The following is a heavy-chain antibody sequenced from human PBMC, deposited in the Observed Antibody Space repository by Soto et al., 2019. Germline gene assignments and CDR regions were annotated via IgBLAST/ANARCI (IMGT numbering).Heavy chain of an antibody. CDR2: TYYRSKWYN. Sequence: SQTLSLTCAISGDSVSGNSAAWNWIRQSPSRGLEWLGRTYYRSKWYNDYAVSVKSRITVTPDTSKNQYSLQLNSVTPEDTAVYFCARGEQYSGRIFDYWGQGTLVTVSS. CDR3: ARGEQYSGRIFDY. V-gene: IGHV6-1*01. D-gene: IGHD1-26*01. CDR1: GDSVSGNSAA. J-gene: IGHJ4*01.